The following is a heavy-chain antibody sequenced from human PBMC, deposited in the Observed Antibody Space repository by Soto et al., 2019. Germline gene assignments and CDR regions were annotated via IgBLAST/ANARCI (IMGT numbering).Heavy chain of an antibody. Sequence: EVQVLESGGGLVQPGGSLRLSCEGSEFTVSGHAMTWIRQAPGKGPEWVSTITADGGTYYADSVKGRFAMSRDTSENTLCLQMTSLGAEDTAAYYCAPHVSCSGGSCQYDAFAIRGQGTMVTVSS. CDR2: ITADGGT. CDR1: EFTVSGHA. D-gene: IGHD2-15*01. J-gene: IGHJ3*02. V-gene: IGHV3-23*01. CDR3: APHVSCSGGSCQYDAFAI.